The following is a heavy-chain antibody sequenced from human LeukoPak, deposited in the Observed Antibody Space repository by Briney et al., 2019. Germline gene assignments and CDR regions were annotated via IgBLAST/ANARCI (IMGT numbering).Heavy chain of an antibody. CDR2: ISGGGGST. V-gene: IGHV3-23*01. J-gene: IGHJ3*02. CDR3: AKRGCSNGVCYTDDI. CDR1: GFTFSDYY. D-gene: IGHD2-8*01. Sequence: GGSLRLSCAASGFTFSDYYMSWIRQAPGKGLEWVAAISGGGGSTYYADSVKGRFTISRDNSKNTLYVQMNSLRAEDTAVYYCAKRGCSNGVCYTDDIWGQGTMVTVSS.